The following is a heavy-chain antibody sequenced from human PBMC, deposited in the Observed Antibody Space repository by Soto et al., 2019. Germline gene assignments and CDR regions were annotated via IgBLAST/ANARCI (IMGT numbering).Heavy chain of an antibody. CDR2: ITNDVKSA. CDR3: ARDICGGADV. V-gene: IGHV3-74*01. Sequence: VQLVESGGGLVQPGGSLRLSCAASGFTFSSYWMQWVRQTPGKGLVWVGRITNDVKSAYYADSVKGRFTISRDNAKNTLYLKMNGLSDDDTSVFKCARDICGGADVWGKGAPVIVTS. CDR1: GFTFSSYW. J-gene: IGHJ6*04. D-gene: IGHD2-21*01.